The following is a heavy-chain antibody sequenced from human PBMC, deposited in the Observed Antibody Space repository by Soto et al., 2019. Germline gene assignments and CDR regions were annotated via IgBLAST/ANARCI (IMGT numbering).Heavy chain of an antibody. Sequence: SVKVSCKASRGTLNNYAINWVRQAPGQGLEWMGGILPVSAPPDYAQKFQGRVSITADHSTSTVYMELSRLKSDDTAVYFCATDSNYDVSNSFWGQGTLVTVSS. V-gene: IGHV1-69*13. D-gene: IGHD3-3*01. CDR1: RGTLNNYA. J-gene: IGHJ4*02. CDR2: ILPVSAPP. CDR3: ATDSNYDVSNSF.